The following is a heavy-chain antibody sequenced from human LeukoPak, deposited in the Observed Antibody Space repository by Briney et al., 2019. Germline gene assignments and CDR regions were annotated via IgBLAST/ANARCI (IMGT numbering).Heavy chain of an antibody. V-gene: IGHV4-61*02. D-gene: IGHD3-10*01. CDR2: IYTSGST. CDR3: AREIMVRGVITYYFDY. CDR1: GGSISSGSYY. Sequence: SETLCLTCTVSGGSISSGSYYWSWIRQPAGKGLEWIGRIYTSGSTNYNPSLESRVTISVDTSKNQFSLKLSSVTAADTAVYYCAREIMVRGVITYYFDYWGQGTLVTVSS. J-gene: IGHJ4*02.